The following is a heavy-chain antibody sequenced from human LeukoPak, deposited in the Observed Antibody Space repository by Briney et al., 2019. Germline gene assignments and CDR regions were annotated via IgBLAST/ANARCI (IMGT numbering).Heavy chain of an antibody. V-gene: IGHV4-34*01. J-gene: IGHJ4*02. D-gene: IGHD3-16*02. Sequence: SETLSLTCIVSGGSISSYYWSWIRQPPGKGLEWIGEINHSGSTNYNPSLKSRVTISVDTSKNQFSLKLSSVTAADTAVYYCATQGGLGELSLHQTFDYWGQGTLVTVSS. CDR2: INHSGST. CDR1: GGSISSYY. CDR3: ATQGGLGELSLHQTFDY.